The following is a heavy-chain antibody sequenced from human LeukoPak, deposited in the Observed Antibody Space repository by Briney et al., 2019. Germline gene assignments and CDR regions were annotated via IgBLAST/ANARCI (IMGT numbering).Heavy chain of an antibody. V-gene: IGHV3-23*01. CDR2: ISGSGRRT. D-gene: IGHD2-15*01. CDR1: GFTFSSHA. J-gene: IGHJ4*02. CDR3: AKSLFGGSYY. Sequence: GGSLRLSCAAYGFTFSSHAMSWVRQAPGKGLECVSAISGSGRRTYYADSVKGRFTISRDNSKNTLYLQINSLIAKDTAVYYCAKSLFGGSYYWGQGTLVTVSS.